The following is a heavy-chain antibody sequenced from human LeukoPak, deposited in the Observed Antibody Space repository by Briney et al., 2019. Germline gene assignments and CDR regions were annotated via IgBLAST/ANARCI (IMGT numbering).Heavy chain of an antibody. D-gene: IGHD2-15*01. CDR3: TKGYSEPFAC. CDR1: GASINSYR. CDR2: ISYDGKT. J-gene: IGHJ4*02. Sequence: SETLSLTCNVSGASINSYRWNWVRQPPGKGLEWIGYISYDGKTNYNPSLKSRLTLSVDTSKNQFSLNLNSVTAADTARYYCTKGYSEPFACWGQATLPTVTS. V-gene: IGHV4-59*01.